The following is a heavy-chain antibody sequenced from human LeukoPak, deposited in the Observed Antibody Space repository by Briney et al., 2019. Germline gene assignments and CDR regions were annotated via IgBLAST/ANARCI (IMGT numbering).Heavy chain of an antibody. D-gene: IGHD1-26*01. CDR3: ASLSYYNRDAFDI. CDR2: IYYSGST. Sequence: SETLSLTCTISGGSISSYYWGWIRQPPGKGLEWIGYIYYSGSTNYNPSLKSRVTISVDTSKNQFSLKLSSVTAADTAVYYCASLSYYNRDAFDIWGQGTMVTVSS. CDR1: GGSISSYY. V-gene: IGHV4-59*01. J-gene: IGHJ3*02.